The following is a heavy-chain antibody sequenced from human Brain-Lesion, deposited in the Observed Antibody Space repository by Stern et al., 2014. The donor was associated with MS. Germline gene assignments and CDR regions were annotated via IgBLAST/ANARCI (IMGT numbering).Heavy chain of an antibody. CDR3: ARHDSVPRPSQLYSARDRGPGYFDY. CDR1: GGSISSSTYY. Sequence: VQLVESGPGLVKPSETLSLTCTVSGGSISSSTYYWAWIRQPPGKGLEWIGNIYYRGFTYYNPSLKSRVTISVAMSKNQFSLKLSSVTAADTAIYYCARHDSVPRPSQLYSARDRGPGYFDYWGQGTLVTVSS. V-gene: IGHV4-39*01. J-gene: IGHJ4*02. D-gene: IGHD1-26*01. CDR2: IYYRGFT.